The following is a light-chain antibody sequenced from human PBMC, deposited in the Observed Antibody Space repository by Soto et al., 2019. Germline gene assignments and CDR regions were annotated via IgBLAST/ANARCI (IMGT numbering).Light chain of an antibody. CDR1: QSVRSY. Sequence: EILLTQSPATLSLSPGEIATLSCRASQSVRSYFAWYQQKPGQAPRLLIYDASNRATGIPARFSGSGSRTDFPLTISRLEPEDFAVYYCQQRSNWLLTFGGGTKVEIK. CDR3: QQRSNWLLT. J-gene: IGKJ4*01. CDR2: DAS. V-gene: IGKV3-11*01.